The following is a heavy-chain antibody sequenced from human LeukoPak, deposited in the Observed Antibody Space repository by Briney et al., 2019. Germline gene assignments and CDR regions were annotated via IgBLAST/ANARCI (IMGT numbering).Heavy chain of an antibody. CDR1: GFTFDDYG. J-gene: IGHJ4*02. CDR3: ARGSNNWYAFGDY. Sequence: GSLRLSCAASGFTFDDYGMSWVRQVPGKGLEWVSGINWNGGSTGYTDSVKGRFTISRDNAKNSLFLQMNSLRAEDTALYYCARGSNNWYAFGDYWGQGTLVTVSS. CDR2: INWNGGST. V-gene: IGHV3-20*04. D-gene: IGHD6-13*01.